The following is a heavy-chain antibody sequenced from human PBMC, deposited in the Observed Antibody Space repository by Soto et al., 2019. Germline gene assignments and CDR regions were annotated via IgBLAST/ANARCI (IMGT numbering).Heavy chain of an antibody. V-gene: IGHV4-4*07. CDR3: VRDGSKTLRDCFDP. Sequence: DRRSLPXIVSGGSMSKFDLSWIRKSAGKGLEWMGRVYATGTSDYNPSLRSRIAMSVDISKKTFSLRLRSVTAADTGVYYCVRDGSKTLRDCFDPWGQGILVTVSS. D-gene: IGHD4-17*01. CDR1: GGSMSKFD. CDR2: VYATGTS. J-gene: IGHJ5*02.